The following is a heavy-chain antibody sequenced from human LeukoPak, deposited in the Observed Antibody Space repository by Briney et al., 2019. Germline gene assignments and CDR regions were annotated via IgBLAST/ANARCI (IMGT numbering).Heavy chain of an antibody. CDR1: GFTFSTYA. CDR3: AKDQAVAGRLRYFDY. CDR2: LSGSGGST. J-gene: IGHJ4*02. V-gene: IGHV3-23*01. D-gene: IGHD6-19*01. Sequence: GGSLRLSCAASGFTFSTYAMSWVRQAPGKGLEWVSGLSGSGGSTSYADSVKGRFTISRDNSKNTLYLQMDSLRAEDTAVYYCAKDQAVAGRLRYFDYWSQGTLVSVSS.